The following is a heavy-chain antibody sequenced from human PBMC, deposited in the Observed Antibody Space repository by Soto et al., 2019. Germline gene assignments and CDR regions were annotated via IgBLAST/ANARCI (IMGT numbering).Heavy chain of an antibody. CDR3: ARARNDYGDLYYYYYYMDV. D-gene: IGHD4-17*01. CDR1: GYTFTSYG. CDR2: ISAYNGNT. Sequence: GASVKVSCKASGYTFTSYGISWVRQAPGQGLEWMGWISAYNGNTNYAQKLQGRVTMTTDTSTSTAYMELRSLRSDDTAAYYCARARNDYGDLYYYYYYMDVWGKGTTVTVSS. V-gene: IGHV1-18*01. J-gene: IGHJ6*03.